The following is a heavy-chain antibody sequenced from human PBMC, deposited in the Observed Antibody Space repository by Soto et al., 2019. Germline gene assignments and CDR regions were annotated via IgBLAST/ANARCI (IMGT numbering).Heavy chain of an antibody. Sequence: LVESGGGVAQPGRSLRLSCATSGFSFSPSGMHWVRQAPGKGLEWLAIIWNDGTTTYYADSVKGRITICRDNSKNTLYLQMNSLRDEDTAVYYCARDGSHYDVDYWGQGTLVTVSS. CDR2: IWNDGTTT. CDR1: GFSFSPSG. CDR3: ARDGSHYDVDY. V-gene: IGHV3-33*01. J-gene: IGHJ4*02. D-gene: IGHD4-4*01.